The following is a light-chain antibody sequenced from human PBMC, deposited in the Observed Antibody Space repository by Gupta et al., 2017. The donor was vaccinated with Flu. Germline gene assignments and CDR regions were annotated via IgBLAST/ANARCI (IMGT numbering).Light chain of an antibody. Sequence: QSVLTQPPSVSGPPGPRVTISCTGSSSNIGAGYDVHWYQQLPGTAPKLLIYVNIKRPSGVPDRFSGSQSGTSASLAITGLQAEDEADYYCQSYDSSLSARVFGGGTKLTVL. CDR3: QSYDSSLSARV. CDR1: SSNIGAGYD. J-gene: IGLJ3*02. V-gene: IGLV1-40*01. CDR2: VNI.